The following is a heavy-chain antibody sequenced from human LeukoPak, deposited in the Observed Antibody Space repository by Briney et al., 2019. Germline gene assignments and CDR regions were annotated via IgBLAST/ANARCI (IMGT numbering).Heavy chain of an antibody. D-gene: IGHD2-2*01. CDR1: GYSISSGDY. Sequence: SETLSLTCTVSGYSISSGDYWGWIRQPPGKGLEWIGSIYHSGSTYYNPSLKSPVSISVDTSKIQFSLRLSSVAAADTAVYYCATIVVDPGSVYYYMDVWGKGTTVTVSS. CDR3: ATIVVDPGSVYYYMDV. J-gene: IGHJ6*03. CDR2: IYHSGST. V-gene: IGHV4-38-2*02.